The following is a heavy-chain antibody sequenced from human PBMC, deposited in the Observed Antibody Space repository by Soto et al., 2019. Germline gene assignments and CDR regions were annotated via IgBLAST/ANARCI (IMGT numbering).Heavy chain of an antibody. Sequence: PGGSLRLSCAASGFTFSSYGMHWVRQAPGKGLEWVAVISYDGRNKYYADAVKGRFTISRDNSKNTLYLQMSRLRAEDTAVYYCVKDGSSGWPYFYDMDVWGQGTT. CDR3: VKDGSSGWPYFYDMDV. CDR1: GFTFSSYG. J-gene: IGHJ6*02. V-gene: IGHV3-30*18. CDR2: ISYDGRNK. D-gene: IGHD6-19*01.